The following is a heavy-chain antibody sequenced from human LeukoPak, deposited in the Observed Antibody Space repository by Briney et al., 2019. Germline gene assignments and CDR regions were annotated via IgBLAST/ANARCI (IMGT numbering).Heavy chain of an antibody. CDR2: ISSGSKYI. J-gene: IGHJ4*02. V-gene: IGHV3-21*01. CDR1: VFTFSSYS. D-gene: IGHD5-18*01. Sequence: GGSLRLSCAVSVFTFSSYSMNWVRQAPGKGLEWVSSISSGSKYIYNADSVKGRFTISRDNAKNSLYLQMNSLGAEDTAVYYCARALSYSYGSMDFWGQGTLVIVSS. CDR3: ARALSYSYGSMDF.